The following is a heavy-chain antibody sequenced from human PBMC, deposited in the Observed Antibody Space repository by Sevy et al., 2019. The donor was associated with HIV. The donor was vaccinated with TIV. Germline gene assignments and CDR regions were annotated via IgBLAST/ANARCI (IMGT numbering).Heavy chain of an antibody. V-gene: IGHV4-59*01. CDR2: IYSSGST. CDR3: ARGHVWFRWFDP. CDR1: GGSISSYY. Sequence: SETLSLTCTVSGGSISSYYWSWIRQPPGKGLEWIGYIYSSGSTNYNPSLKSRVTISVDTSKNQFSLKLGSVTAADTAVYYCARGHVWFRWFDPWGQGTLVTVSS. J-gene: IGHJ5*02. D-gene: IGHD3-10*01.